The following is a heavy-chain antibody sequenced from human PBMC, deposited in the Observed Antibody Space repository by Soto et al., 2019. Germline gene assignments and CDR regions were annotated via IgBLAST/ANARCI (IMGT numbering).Heavy chain of an antibody. CDR3: ARRWNYYLDF. V-gene: IGHV3-33*05. CDR1: GFPFREFG. CDR2: ISYDGSD. Sequence: QMQLVESGGGVVQPGRSLRLSCVASGFPFREFGMHWVRQAPGKGLEWVALISYDGSDYADSVKGRFTISRDDSRDTLFLPMDNLRPDDTGVYYCARRWNYYLDFWGQGPLVAVSS. J-gene: IGHJ4*02. D-gene: IGHD1-1*01.